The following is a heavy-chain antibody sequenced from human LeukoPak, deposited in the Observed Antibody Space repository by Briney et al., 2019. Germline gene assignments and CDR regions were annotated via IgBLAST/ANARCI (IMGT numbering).Heavy chain of an antibody. CDR1: GYSFTSYW. Sequence: GESLKISCKGSGYSFTSYWIGWVRQMPGKGLEWMGIIYPGDSDTRYSPSFQGQVTISADKSISTAYLQWSSLKASDTAMYYCARLRYCSSTSCYVYFDYWGQGTRVTVSS. CDR3: ARLRYCSSTSCYVYFDY. V-gene: IGHV5-51*01. J-gene: IGHJ4*02. D-gene: IGHD2-2*01. CDR2: IYPGDSDT.